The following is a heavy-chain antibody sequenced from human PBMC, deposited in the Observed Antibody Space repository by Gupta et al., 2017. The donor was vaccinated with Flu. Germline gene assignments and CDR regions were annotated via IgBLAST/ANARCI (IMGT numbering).Heavy chain of an antibody. CDR2: MNSDGSTI. J-gene: IGHJ4*02. CDR3: SRAGNYRFDY. D-gene: IGHD1-7*01. Sequence: HWVRQAPGKGLVWVSRMNSDGSTINYADFVRGRFTISRDNAKNTLYLQINSLRAEDTAVYYCSRAGNYRFDYWGQGTLVTVSS. V-gene: IGHV3-74*01.